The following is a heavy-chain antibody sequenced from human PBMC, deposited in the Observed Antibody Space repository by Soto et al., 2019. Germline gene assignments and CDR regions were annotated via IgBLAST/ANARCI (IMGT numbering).Heavy chain of an antibody. D-gene: IGHD3-16*02. V-gene: IGHV3-33*01. J-gene: IGHJ6*02. CDR1: GFTFSSYG. CDR3: ARDAGHYDYVWGSYRYAHMDV. CDR2: IWYDGSNK. Sequence: QVQLVESGGGVVQPGRSLRLSCAASGFTFSSYGMHWVRQAPGKGLEWVAVIWYDGSNKYYADSVKGRFTISRDNSKNTLYLQITSLRAEDTAVYYCARDAGHYDYVWGSYRYAHMDVWGQGTTVTVSS.